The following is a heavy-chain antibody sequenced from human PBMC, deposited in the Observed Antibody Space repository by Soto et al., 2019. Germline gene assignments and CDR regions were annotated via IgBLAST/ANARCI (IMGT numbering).Heavy chain of an antibody. CDR3: APKYYYDSSGSFDY. CDR1: GGTFSSYA. J-gene: IGHJ4*02. V-gene: IGHV1-69*06. CDR2: IIPIFGTA. Sequence: SVKVSCKASGGTFSSYAISWVRQAPGQGLEWMGGIIPIFGTANYAQKFQGRVTITADKSTSTAYMELSSLRSEDTAVYYCAPKYYYDSSGSFDYWGQGTLVTVYS. D-gene: IGHD3-22*01.